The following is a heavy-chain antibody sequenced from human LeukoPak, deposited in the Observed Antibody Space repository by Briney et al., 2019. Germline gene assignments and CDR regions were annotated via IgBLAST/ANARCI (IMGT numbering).Heavy chain of an antibody. D-gene: IGHD5-24*01. CDR1: GDSFSIYS. CDR3: AREPSRDGYTLYYFDF. V-gene: IGHV1-69*04. J-gene: IGHJ4*02. Sequence: ASVKVSCKASGDSFSIYSISWVRQAPGQGLEWMGRIIPTLGIANYAQKFQGRVTITADRSTSTAYMEQSSLRSADTAVYYCAREPSRDGYTLYYFDFWGQGTLVTVSS. CDR2: IIPTLGIA.